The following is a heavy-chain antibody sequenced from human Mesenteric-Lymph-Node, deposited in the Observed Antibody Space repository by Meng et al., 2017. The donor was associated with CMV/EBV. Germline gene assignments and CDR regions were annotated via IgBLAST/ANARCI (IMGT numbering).Heavy chain of an antibody. V-gene: IGHV2-5*02. D-gene: IGHD6-13*01. CDR2: IYWDDDK. CDR1: GFSLSTSGVG. Sequence: QITWRESGPPLVKPTQTLTLTCTFSGFSLSTSGVGVGGIRQPPGKALEWLALIYWDDDKRYSPSLKSRLTITKDTSKNQVVLTMTNMDPVDTATYYCAHSSGIAAAGPFYFDYWGQGTLVTVSS. CDR3: AHSSGIAAAGPFYFDY. J-gene: IGHJ4*02.